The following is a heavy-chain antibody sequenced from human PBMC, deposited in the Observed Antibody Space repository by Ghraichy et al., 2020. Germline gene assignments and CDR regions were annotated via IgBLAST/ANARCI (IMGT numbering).Heavy chain of an antibody. D-gene: IGHD3-22*01. V-gene: IGHV1-2*02. Sequence: ASVKVSCKASGYTFTGYYMHWVRQAPGQGLEWMGWINPNSGGTNYAQKFQGRVTMTRDTSISTAYMELSRLRSDDTAVYYCAREGNRRYYLDAPNDYWGQGTLVTVSS. CDR1: GYTFTGYY. CDR3: AREGNRRYYLDAPNDY. J-gene: IGHJ4*02. CDR2: INPNSGGT.